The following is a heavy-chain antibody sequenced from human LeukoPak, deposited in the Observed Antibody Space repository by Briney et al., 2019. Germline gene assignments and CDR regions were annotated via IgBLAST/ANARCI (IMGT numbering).Heavy chain of an antibody. CDR2: IQYDGSKK. J-gene: IGHJ6*03. Sequence: AGGSLRLSCAASGFTFSSYGMHWVRQAPGKGLEWVAFIQYDGSKKYYADSVKGRFTISRDNSKNTLYLQMNSLRTEDTAVHYCAKGGHYMDVWGKGTTVTVSS. V-gene: IGHV3-30*02. CDR3: AKGGHYMDV. CDR1: GFTFSSYG.